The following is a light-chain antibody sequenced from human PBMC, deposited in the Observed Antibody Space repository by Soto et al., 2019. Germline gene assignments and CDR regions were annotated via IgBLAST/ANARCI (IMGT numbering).Light chain of an antibody. CDR3: AAWDDTVKGYV. CDR2: YDD. V-gene: IGLV1-36*01. CDR1: NSNIGSYA. Sequence: QSVLTQPPSVSEAPRQRVTISCSGSNSNIGSYAVNWYQQFPGEAPRLLIYYDDLRPSGVSDRFSGSKSGTSASLAISGLQSEDEADYYCAAWDDTVKGYVFGTGTKLTVL. J-gene: IGLJ1*01.